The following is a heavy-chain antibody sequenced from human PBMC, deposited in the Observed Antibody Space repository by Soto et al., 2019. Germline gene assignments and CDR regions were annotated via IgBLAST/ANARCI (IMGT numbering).Heavy chain of an antibody. D-gene: IGHD6-13*01. J-gene: IGHJ5*02. CDR2: IYYIGST. CDR1: GGSISSSNYY. CDR3: ARVQQQFLWFAP. Sequence: SETLSLTCTVSGGSISSSNYYWGWIRQPPGKGLEWIGIIYYIGSTYYNPSLESRVTMSVDTSNNQFSLKLNSVTAADTAVYYCARVQQQFLWFAPWGQGTLVTVSS. V-gene: IGHV4-39*01.